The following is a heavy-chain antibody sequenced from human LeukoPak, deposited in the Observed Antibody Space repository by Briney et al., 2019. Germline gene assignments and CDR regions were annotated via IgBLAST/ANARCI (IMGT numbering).Heavy chain of an antibody. CDR2: RSSLTL. Sequence: GGSLRLSCAASGFTFSDYYMSRSSLTLKYGDSVRGRFTISRDNAKNSLYLQMNSLRAEDTAVYYCAREGGSSRDFDYWGQGTLVTVSS. CDR1: GFTFSDYY. J-gene: IGHJ4*02. V-gene: IGHV3-69-1*01. CDR3: AREGGSSRDFDY. D-gene: IGHD6-13*01.